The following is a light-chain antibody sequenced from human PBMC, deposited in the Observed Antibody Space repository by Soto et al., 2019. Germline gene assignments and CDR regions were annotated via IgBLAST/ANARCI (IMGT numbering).Light chain of an antibody. CDR1: QPIGNY. J-gene: IGKJ1*01. V-gene: IGKV1-16*01. CDR2: AAS. Sequence: DVQMSQSPSSLSASFGDRVSIXXRASQPIGNYLNWYQQKPGEAPXVLIFAASSLRSGVPSRFSGSGSGTEFTLTISSLQPDDFATYYCQHYNSYSEAFGQGTKV. CDR3: QHYNSYSEA.